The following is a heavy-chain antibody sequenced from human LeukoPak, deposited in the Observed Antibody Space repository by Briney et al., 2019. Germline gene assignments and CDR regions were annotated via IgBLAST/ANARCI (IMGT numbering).Heavy chain of an antibody. CDR1: GFTFSSYG. CDR3: ATEYYDFWSGYYSPTLGAFDI. CDR2: IRYDGSNK. Sequence: PGGSLRLSCAASGFTFSSYGKHWVRQAPGKGLEWVAFIRYDGSNKYYADSVKGRFTISRDNSKNTLYLQMNSLRAEDTAVYYCATEYYDFWSGYYSPTLGAFDIWGQGTMVTVSS. J-gene: IGHJ3*02. D-gene: IGHD3-3*01. V-gene: IGHV3-30*02.